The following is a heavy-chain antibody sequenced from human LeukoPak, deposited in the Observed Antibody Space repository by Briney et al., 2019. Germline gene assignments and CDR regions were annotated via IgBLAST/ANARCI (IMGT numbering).Heavy chain of an antibody. V-gene: IGHV1-69*05. CDR1: GGTFSSYA. Sequence: ASVKVSCKASGGTFSSYAISWVRQAPGQGLEWMGRIIPIFSTANYAQKFQGRVTITTDESTSTAYMELSSLRSEDTAVYYCARDPNGLYYFDYWGQGTLVTVSS. CDR2: IIPIFSTA. J-gene: IGHJ4*02. CDR3: ARDPNGLYYFDY.